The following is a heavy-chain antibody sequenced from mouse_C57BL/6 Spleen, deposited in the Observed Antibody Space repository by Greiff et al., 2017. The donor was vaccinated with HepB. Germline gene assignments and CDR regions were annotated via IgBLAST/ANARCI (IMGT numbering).Heavy chain of an antibody. Sequence: QVQLQQPGAELVKPGASVKMSCRASGYTFNSYWIAWVKQRPGQGLEWIGDIYPSSGSTNFNEKFKSKATLTVDTSSSTAYLQLSSLTSEDSAVYYCAKEETGYYFDYWGQGTTLTVSS. CDR2: IYPSSGST. CDR1: GYTFNSYW. V-gene: IGHV1-55*01. J-gene: IGHJ2*01. CDR3: AKEETGYYFDY.